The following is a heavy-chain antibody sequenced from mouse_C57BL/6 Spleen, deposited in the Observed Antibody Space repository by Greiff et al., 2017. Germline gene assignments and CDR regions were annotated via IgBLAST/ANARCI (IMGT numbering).Heavy chain of an antibody. V-gene: IGHV5-4*01. CDR2: ISDGGSYT. D-gene: IGHD4-1*02. CDR1: GFTFSSYA. J-gene: IGHJ2*01. Sequence: EVQGVESGGGLVKPGGSLKLSCAASGFTFSSYAMSWVRQTPEKRLEWVATISDGGSYTYYPDNVKGRFTISRDNAKNNLYLQMSHLKSEDTAMYYCARDSLNWDYFDYWGQGTTLTVSS. CDR3: ARDSLNWDYFDY.